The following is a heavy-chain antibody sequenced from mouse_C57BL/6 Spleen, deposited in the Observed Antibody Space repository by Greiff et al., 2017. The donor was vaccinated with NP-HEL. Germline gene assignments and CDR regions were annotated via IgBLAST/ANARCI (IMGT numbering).Heavy chain of an antibody. Sequence: VQLVESGGGLVQPKGSLKLSCAASGFSFNTYAMNWVRQAPGKGLEWVARIRSKSNNYATYYADSVKDRFTISRDDSESMLYLQMNNLKTEDTAMYYCVRHENYYGSFDYWGQGTTLTVSS. CDR3: VRHENYYGSFDY. V-gene: IGHV10-1*01. CDR2: IRSKSNNYAT. J-gene: IGHJ2*01. D-gene: IGHD1-1*01. CDR1: GFSFNTYA.